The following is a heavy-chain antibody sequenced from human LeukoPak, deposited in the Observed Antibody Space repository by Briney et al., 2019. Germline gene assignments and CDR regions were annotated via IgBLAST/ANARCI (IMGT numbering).Heavy chain of an antibody. V-gene: IGHV3-30*04. Sequence: GGSLRLSCAASGFTFSRHAMHWVRQAPGKGLEGVVLISYDGSYKYYADSVKGRFTISRDNSKNMLYLQLNNLRAEDTAMYYCARVDDEYYYYGMDVWGQGTTVTVSS. CDR2: ISYDGSYK. CDR3: ARVDDEYYYYGMDV. D-gene: IGHD5-24*01. CDR1: GFTFSRHA. J-gene: IGHJ6*02.